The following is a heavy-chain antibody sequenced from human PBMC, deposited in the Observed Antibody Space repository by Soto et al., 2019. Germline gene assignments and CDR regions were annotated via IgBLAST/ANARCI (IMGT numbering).Heavy chain of an antibody. J-gene: IGHJ6*01. Sequence: ASVKVSCDSTVYTFASYYTHWVRQAPGQGLEWMGIINPSGGSTSYAQKFQGRVTMNRDTSTSTVYMELSTLRSEDTAVYYCARDLVREQLADYYYYGMDVWGQGTTVTVSS. CDR1: VYTFASYY. V-gene: IGHV1-46*01. D-gene: IGHD6-6*01. CDR3: ARDLVREQLADYYYYGMDV. CDR2: INPSGGST.